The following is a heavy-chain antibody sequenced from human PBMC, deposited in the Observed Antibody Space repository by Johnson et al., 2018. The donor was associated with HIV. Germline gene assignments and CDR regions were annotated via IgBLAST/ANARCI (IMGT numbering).Heavy chain of an antibody. D-gene: IGHD5-24*01. Sequence: MLLVESGGGLVKPGGSLRLSCAASGFTFSNAWMSWVRQAPGKGLEWVGRIKSKTDGGTTDYAAPVKGRFTISRDDSKNTLYLQMNSLKTEDTAVYYCARGRERGMFDMWGQGTMVTVSS. CDR1: GFTFSNAW. J-gene: IGHJ3*02. V-gene: IGHV3-15*01. CDR2: IKSKTDGGTT. CDR3: ARGRERGMFDM.